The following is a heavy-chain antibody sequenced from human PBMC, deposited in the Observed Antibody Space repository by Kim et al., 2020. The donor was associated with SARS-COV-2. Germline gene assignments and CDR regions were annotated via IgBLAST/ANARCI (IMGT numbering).Heavy chain of an antibody. J-gene: IGHJ4*02. CDR2: IYYSGST. V-gene: IGHV4-59*01. D-gene: IGHD6-25*01. CDR3: ARGGSSVDY. Sequence: SEALSLTCTVSGGSISSYYWSWIRQPPGKGLEWIGYIYYSGSTNYNPSLKSRVTISVDTSKNQFSLKLSSVTAADTAVYYCARGGSSVDYWGQGTLVTVSS. CDR1: GGSISSYY.